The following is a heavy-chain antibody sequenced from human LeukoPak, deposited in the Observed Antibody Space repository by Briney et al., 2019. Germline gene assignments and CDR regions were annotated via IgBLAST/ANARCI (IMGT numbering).Heavy chain of an antibody. CDR2: IYHSGST. CDR3: ARDRYPGYYYYGMDV. CDR1: GGSISSGGYS. V-gene: IGHV4-30-2*01. D-gene: IGHD1-14*01. Sequence: KPSETLSLTCAVSGGSISSGGYSWSWIRQPPGKGLEWIGYIYHSGSTYYNPSLKSRVTISVDRSKNQFSLKLSPVTAADTAVYYCARDRYPGYYYYGMDVWGQGTTVTVSS. J-gene: IGHJ6*02.